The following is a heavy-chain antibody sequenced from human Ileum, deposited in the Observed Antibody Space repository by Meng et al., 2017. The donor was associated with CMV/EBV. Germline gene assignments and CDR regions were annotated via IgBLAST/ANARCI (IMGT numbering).Heavy chain of an antibody. V-gene: IGHV2-5*02. CDR2: VYWDDDK. Sequence: QIPFKESGPTLVKPTQSLPLTCTSSGFSLSTAGVGVGWIRQPPGKALEWLALVYWDDDKHYSPSLTSRVTVTKDTSENLVFLTLTNMDAVDTGTYYCAYRRGGGSGWNWFGPWSQGILVTVSS. D-gene: IGHD6-19*01. J-gene: IGHJ5*02. CDR1: GFSLSTAGVG. CDR3: AYRRGGGSGWNWFGP.